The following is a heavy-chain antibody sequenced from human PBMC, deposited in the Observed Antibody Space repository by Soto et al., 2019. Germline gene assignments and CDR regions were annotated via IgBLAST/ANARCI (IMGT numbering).Heavy chain of an antibody. D-gene: IGHD2-2*01. CDR3: ARDCARTSCSVWKL. CDR2: ITGSSEIT. V-gene: IGHV3-23*01. Sequence: EAQLLESGGDLVQPGGSLRLSCAASGFTLSDYAMTWVRQAPGKGLEWVSGITGSSEITYYADSVKGRFTISRDNSKNTVSLQMNRLRAEASAIYYCARDCARTSCSVWKLWGQGTLVTVSP. CDR1: GFTLSDYA. J-gene: IGHJ4*02.